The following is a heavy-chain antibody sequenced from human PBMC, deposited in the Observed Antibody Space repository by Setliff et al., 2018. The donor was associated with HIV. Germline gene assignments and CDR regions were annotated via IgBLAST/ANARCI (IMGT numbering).Heavy chain of an antibody. CDR2: IYYSGST. V-gene: IGHV4-59*08. D-gene: IGHD3-22*01. J-gene: IGHJ6*03. CDR1: GGSISSYY. CDR3: ARHGPDYYDSSGYYYYYYYMDV. Sequence: SETLSLTCTVSGGSISSYYWSWIRQPPGKGLEWIGYIYYSGSTNYNPSPKSRVTISVDTSKNQFSLKLSSVTAADTAVYYCARHGPDYYDSSGYYYYYYYMDVWGKGTTVTVSS.